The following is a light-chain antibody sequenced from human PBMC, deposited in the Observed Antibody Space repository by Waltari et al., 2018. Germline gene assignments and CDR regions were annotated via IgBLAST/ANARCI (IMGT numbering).Light chain of an antibody. V-gene: IGKV1-5*03. CDR3: QQYNSYRGT. CDR2: KAS. J-gene: IGKJ1*01. Sequence: DIQMTQSPSTLSASVGDRVTITCRASQSISSWLAWYQQKPGKAPKLPIYKASSLESGVPSRFSGSGSGTEFTLTISSLQPDDFATYYCQQYNSYRGTFGQGTTVEIK. CDR1: QSISSW.